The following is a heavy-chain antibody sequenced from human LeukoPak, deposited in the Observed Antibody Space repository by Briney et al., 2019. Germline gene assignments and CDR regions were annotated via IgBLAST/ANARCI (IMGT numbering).Heavy chain of an antibody. V-gene: IGHV3-15*07. J-gene: IGHJ5*02. CDR1: GFTFSNAW. CDR3: ATDFYDTT. Sequence: PGGSLRLSCATSGFTFSNAWMNWVRQAPGKGPEWVGRIRSNSDGGTIDYAAPVKGRFALSRDDSKNTLYLQMNSLQTEDTAVYYCATDFYDTTWGQGTLVTVSS. D-gene: IGHD3-22*01. CDR2: IRSNSDGGTI.